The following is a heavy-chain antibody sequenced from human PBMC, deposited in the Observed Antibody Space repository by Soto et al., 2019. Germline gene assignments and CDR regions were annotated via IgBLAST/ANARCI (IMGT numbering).Heavy chain of an antibody. CDR3: ARGGDYYYGLDV. D-gene: IGHD3-16*01. V-gene: IGHV1-18*01. J-gene: IGHJ6*02. CDR2: ISAFNGQT. Sequence: ASVKVSCKASGYTISSYGVSWVRQAPGQGLEWMGWISAFNGQTNYIQKVQGRVTLTTEASTSTAYMELRSLRSGDTAVYYCARGGDYYYGLDVWGQGTTVTVSS. CDR1: GYTISSYG.